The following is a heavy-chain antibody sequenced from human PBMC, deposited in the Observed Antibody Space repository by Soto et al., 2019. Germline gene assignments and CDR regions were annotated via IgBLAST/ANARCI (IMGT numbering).Heavy chain of an antibody. CDR3: ARDTDYYDSSGYYFDY. V-gene: IGHV1-46*01. CDR2: ISPSGGST. Sequence: ASVKVSCKASGYTFTSYYMHWVRQAPGQGLEWMGIISPSGGSTSYAQKFQGRVTMTRDTSTSTVYMELSSLRSEDTAVYYCARDTDYYDSSGYYFDYWGQGTLVTVSS. D-gene: IGHD3-22*01. J-gene: IGHJ4*02. CDR1: GYTFTSYY.